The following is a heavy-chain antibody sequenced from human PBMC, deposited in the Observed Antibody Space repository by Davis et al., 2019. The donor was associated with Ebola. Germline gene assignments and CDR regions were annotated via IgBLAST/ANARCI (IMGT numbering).Heavy chain of an antibody. CDR2: INPSGGST. V-gene: IGHV1-46*01. D-gene: IGHD6-13*01. CDR1: GYTFTSYY. CDR3: AGGGYIAAGSA. Sequence: ASVKVSCKASGYTFTSYYMHWVRQAPGQGLEWMGIINPSGGSTSYAQKFQGRVTMTRDTSTSTVYMELSSLRSEDTDVYYCAGGGYIAAGSAWGQGTLVTVSS. J-gene: IGHJ5*02.